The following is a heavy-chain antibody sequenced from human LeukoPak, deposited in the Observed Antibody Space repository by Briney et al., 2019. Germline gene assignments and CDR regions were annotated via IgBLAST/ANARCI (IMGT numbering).Heavy chain of an antibody. CDR1: GGTFSSYA. J-gene: IGHJ5*02. CDR2: INPNSGGT. D-gene: IGHD2-2*01. CDR3: ARPVVPAAISWFDP. Sequence: ASVKVSCKASGGTFSSYAISWVRQAPGQGLEWMGWINPNSGGTNYAQKFQGRVTMTRDTSISTAYMELSRLRSDDTAVYYCARPVVPAAISWFDPWGQGTLVTVSS. V-gene: IGHV1-2*02.